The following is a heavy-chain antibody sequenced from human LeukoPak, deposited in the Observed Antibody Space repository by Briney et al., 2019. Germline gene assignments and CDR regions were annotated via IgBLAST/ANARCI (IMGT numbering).Heavy chain of an antibody. CDR2: MYPGDSDT. Sequence: GESLKISCKGSGYSFTSYWIGWVRQMPGKSLEWMGIMYPGDSDTRYSPSFQGQVTISADKSISTAYLQWSSLKASDTAIYYCARQYSSGWYYFDYWGQGTLVTVSS. CDR3: ARQYSSGWYYFDY. D-gene: IGHD6-19*01. J-gene: IGHJ4*02. V-gene: IGHV5-51*01. CDR1: GYSFTSYW.